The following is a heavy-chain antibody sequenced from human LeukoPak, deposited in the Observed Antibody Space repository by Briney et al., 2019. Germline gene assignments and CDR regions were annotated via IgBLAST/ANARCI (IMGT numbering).Heavy chain of an antibody. J-gene: IGHJ4*02. CDR2: IKQDGSEK. D-gene: IGHD6-13*01. CDR3: ARSGSPIDY. V-gene: IGHV3-7*01. CDR1: GFTFSSYW. Sequence: PGGSLRLSCPASGFTFSSYWMSWVRQAPGKGLEWVANIKQDGSEKYYVDSVKGRFTISRDNAKNSLYLQMNSLRAEDTAVYYCARSGSPIDYWGQGTLSPSPQ.